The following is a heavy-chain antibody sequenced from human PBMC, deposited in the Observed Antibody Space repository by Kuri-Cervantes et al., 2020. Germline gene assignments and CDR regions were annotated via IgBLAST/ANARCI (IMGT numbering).Heavy chain of an antibody. D-gene: IGHD4/OR15-4a*01. Sequence: ASVKVSCKASGYTLSGYYMHWVRQAPGQGLEWMGWINPNSGGTNYAQKFQGWVTMTRDTPMSTAYMELSRLISDDTAVYYCARVPMVTTDCYYYYMDVWGKGTTVTVSS. CDR2: INPNSGGT. J-gene: IGHJ6*03. CDR1: GYTLSGYY. CDR3: ARVPMVTTDCYYYYMDV. V-gene: IGHV1-2*04.